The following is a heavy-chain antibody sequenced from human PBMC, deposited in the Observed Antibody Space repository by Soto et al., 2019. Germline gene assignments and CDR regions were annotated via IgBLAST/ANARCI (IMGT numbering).Heavy chain of an antibody. Sequence: SETLSLTCSVSGGSINSASYHWSWLRQHPGKGLEFIGYIFYTGSTYYNPSLETRVTISVDTSKNHVSLRLNAVTAADTAVYYCARLDYGASAFDSWGRGTLVTAPQ. CDR2: IFYTGST. J-gene: IGHJ4*02. D-gene: IGHD4-17*01. CDR1: GGSINSASYH. CDR3: ARLDYGASAFDS. V-gene: IGHV4-31*03.